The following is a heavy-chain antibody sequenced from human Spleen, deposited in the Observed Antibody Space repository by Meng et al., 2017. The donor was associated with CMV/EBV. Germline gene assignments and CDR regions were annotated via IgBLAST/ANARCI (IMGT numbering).Heavy chain of an antibody. CDR3: ARGGGGSGWYSY. CDR2: INPDSGGR. V-gene: IGHV1-2*02. D-gene: IGHD6-19*01. Sequence: ASVKVSCKASGNTFTGYYFHWVRQAPGQGLECMGWINPDSGGRNYAQKFQGRVTMTRDTSISTAYMELSRLRSDDTAVYYCARGGGGSGWYSYWGQGTLVTVSS. CDR1: GNTFTGYY. J-gene: IGHJ4*02.